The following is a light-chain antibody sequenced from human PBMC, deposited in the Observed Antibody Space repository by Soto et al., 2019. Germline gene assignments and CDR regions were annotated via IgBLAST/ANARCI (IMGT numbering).Light chain of an antibody. CDR1: SGSIASNY. V-gene: IGLV6-57*01. Sequence: NFMLTQPHPVSESPGKTVTISCTRSSGSIASNYVQWYQQRPGSSPTTVIYEDNQRPSGVPDRFSGSIDSSSNSASLTISGLKTEDEADYYCQSYDSSTNWVFGGGTKLTVL. CDR2: EDN. CDR3: QSYDSSTNWV. J-gene: IGLJ3*02.